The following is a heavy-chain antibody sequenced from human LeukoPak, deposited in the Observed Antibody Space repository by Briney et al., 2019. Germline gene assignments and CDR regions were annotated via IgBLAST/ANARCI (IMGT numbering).Heavy chain of an antibody. CDR2: IYPGDSDT. D-gene: IGHD6-13*01. CDR3: ARHRARDQQLTTYYYYGMDV. Sequence: GESLKTAWKGSGYSFTSFWICWVRQMPGKGLEWIGIIYPGDSDTRYSPSFQGQVTMSADKSISTAFLQWSSLKASDTAMYYCARHRARDQQLTTYYYYGMDVWGQGTTVTVSS. V-gene: IGHV5-51*01. J-gene: IGHJ6*02. CDR1: GYSFTSFW.